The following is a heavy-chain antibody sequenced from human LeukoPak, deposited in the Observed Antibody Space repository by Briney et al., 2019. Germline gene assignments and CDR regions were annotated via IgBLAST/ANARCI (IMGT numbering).Heavy chain of an antibody. Sequence: PGGSLRLSCAASGFTFSRFWMTWVRQAPGKGLEWVANINGDGSKKTYVDSVKGRFTISRDNAKNSLYLQMSSLRADDTAVYYCATAPAAADPCWGQGTLVAVSS. V-gene: IGHV3-7*01. CDR2: INGDGSKK. CDR1: GFTFSRFW. D-gene: IGHD6-13*01. CDR3: ATAPAAADPC. J-gene: IGHJ4*02.